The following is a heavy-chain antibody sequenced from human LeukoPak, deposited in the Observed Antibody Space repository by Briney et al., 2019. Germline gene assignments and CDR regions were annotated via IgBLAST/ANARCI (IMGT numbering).Heavy chain of an antibody. Sequence: EASVKVSFEASGYTFTSYGITWVRQAPGQRLEWMGWISAYNAYTYYAQKLQGRVTMTTDTSTSTAYMELRSLRSDDTAVYYCARDVLHRIHYDSSAYYPGSSYWGQGTLVTVSS. D-gene: IGHD3-22*01. CDR1: GYTFTSYG. CDR3: ARDVLHRIHYDSSAYYPGSSY. V-gene: IGHV1-18*01. CDR2: ISAYNAYT. J-gene: IGHJ4*02.